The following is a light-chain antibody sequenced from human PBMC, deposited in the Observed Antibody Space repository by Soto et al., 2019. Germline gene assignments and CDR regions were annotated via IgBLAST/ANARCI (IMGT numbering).Light chain of an antibody. V-gene: IGLV8-61*01. CDR2: RTN. CDR1: SGSVSTSYY. CDR3: VLYMGSGIGV. J-gene: IGLJ3*02. Sequence: QTVVTQEPSFSVSPGRTVTLTCGLSSGSVSTSYYPSWYQQTPGQAPRTLLYRTNTRSSGVPDRFSGSILGNKAALTITGAQADDESDYYCVLYMGSGIGVFGGGTKLTVL.